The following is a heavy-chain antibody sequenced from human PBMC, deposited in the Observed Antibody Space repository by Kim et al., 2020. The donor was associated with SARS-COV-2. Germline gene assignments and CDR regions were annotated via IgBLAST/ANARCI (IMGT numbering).Heavy chain of an antibody. CDR3: GRLDFGDDY. CDR2: IYPAGYP. J-gene: IGHJ4*02. CDR1: GFTVSSYV. V-gene: IGHV3-53*01. D-gene: IGHD4-17*01. Sequence: GGSLRLSCAASGFTVSSYVMSWVRQTPGKGLEWVSLIYPAGYPYYADFVKGRITISRDTSESTLYLQMNRLRADDTAVYYCGRLDFGDDYWGQGTLVTVSS.